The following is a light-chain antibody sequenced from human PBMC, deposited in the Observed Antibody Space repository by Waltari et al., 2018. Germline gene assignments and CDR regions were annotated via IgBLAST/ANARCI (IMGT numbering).Light chain of an antibody. J-gene: IGLJ1*01. Sequence: QSALTQPASVSGSPGQSITISCTGTSSDVGGYNYFPWYQQHPGKAPKLMIYDVSNRPSGVSNRFSGSKSGNTASLTISGLQAEDEADYYCSSYTSSSTNVFGTGTKVTVL. CDR3: SSYTSSSTNV. V-gene: IGLV2-14*01. CDR1: SSDVGGYNY. CDR2: DVS.